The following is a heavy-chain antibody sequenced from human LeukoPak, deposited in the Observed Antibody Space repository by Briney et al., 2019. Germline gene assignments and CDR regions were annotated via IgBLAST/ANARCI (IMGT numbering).Heavy chain of an antibody. Sequence: GGSLRLSCAASGFTVSSHYMNWVRQAPGKGLEWVSVIHSGGNTYYADSVKGRFTISRDNSKSTLYLQMNSLRAEDTAVYYCARGSERWLQPFDYWGQGTLVTVSS. CDR2: IHSGGNT. J-gene: IGHJ4*02. V-gene: IGHV3-53*01. CDR1: GFTVSSHY. D-gene: IGHD5-24*01. CDR3: ARGSERWLQPFDY.